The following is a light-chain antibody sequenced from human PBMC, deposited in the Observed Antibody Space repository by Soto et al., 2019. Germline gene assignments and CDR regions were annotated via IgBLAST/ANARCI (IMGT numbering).Light chain of an antibody. CDR1: QSVSTN. CDR2: GAS. CDR3: QQYSNWPPWT. V-gene: IGKV3D-15*01. Sequence: IVMTQSPATLSVSPGQRATLSCRASQSVSTNLAWYQQQPGQAPRLLIYGASTRATGIPARFSGSGSGTEFTITISGLQSDDFAVYYCQQYSNWPPWTFGQGTRVDFK. J-gene: IGKJ1*01.